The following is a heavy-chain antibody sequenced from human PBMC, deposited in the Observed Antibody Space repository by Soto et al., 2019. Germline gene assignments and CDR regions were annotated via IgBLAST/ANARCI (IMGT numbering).Heavy chain of an antibody. D-gene: IGHD1-26*01. CDR2: TYYRSKWYN. V-gene: IGHV6-1*01. CDR3: VRLIGNSWLDF. J-gene: IGHJ5*01. Sequence: SQTLSLTCAISGDSVSSSSVTWNWIRQSPSRVLVWLGRTYYRSKWYNDYAESVKSRITINPDTSKNQFSLHLNSVTPEDTAVYYCVRLIGNSWLDFWGQGTLVTVSS. CDR1: GDSVSSSSVT.